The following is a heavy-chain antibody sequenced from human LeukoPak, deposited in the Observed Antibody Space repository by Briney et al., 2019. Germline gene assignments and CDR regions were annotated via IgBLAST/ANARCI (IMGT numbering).Heavy chain of an antibody. V-gene: IGHV3-21*01. CDR2: ISSSGSYI. Sequence: PGGSLRLSCAASGFTFSSYSMNWVRQAPGKGLEWVSSISSSGSYIYYADSVKGRFTISRDNAKNTLYLQMNSLRAEDTAVYYCARERAVATYYFDYWGQGTLVTVSS. J-gene: IGHJ4*02. CDR1: GFTFSSYS. CDR3: ARERAVATYYFDY. D-gene: IGHD5-12*01.